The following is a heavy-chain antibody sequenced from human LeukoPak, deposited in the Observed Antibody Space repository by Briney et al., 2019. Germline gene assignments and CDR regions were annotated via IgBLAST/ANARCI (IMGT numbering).Heavy chain of an antibody. CDR2: MNPNSGDA. Sequence: ASVKVSCKASGYTFTNYDINWVRQATGQGLEWMGWMNPNSGDADYAETFKGRVTMTRDTSTSTAYMELTSLTSDDTAIFYCARTGMGGNVWIDSWGQGTLVTVSS. D-gene: IGHD1-26*01. CDR3: ARTGMGGNVWIDS. V-gene: IGHV1-8*01. J-gene: IGHJ5*01. CDR1: GYTFTNYD.